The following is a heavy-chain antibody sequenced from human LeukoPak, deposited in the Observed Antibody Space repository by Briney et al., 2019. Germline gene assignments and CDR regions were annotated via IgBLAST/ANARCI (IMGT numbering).Heavy chain of an antibody. V-gene: IGHV3-30*04. CDR1: GFTFSSYA. J-gene: IGHJ4*02. CDR3: AREGYSSSGLFDY. D-gene: IGHD6-19*01. Sequence: GGSLRLSCAASGFTFSSYAMHWVRQAPGKGLEWVAVISYDGSNKYYADSVKGRFTISRDNSKNTLYVQMNSLRAEDTAVYYCAREGYSSSGLFDYWGQGTLVTVSS. CDR2: ISYDGSNK.